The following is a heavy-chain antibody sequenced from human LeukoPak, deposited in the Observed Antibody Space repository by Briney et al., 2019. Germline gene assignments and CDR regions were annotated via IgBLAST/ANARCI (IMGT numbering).Heavy chain of an antibody. J-gene: IGHJ4*02. V-gene: IGHV3-23*01. Sequence: QPGGSLRLSCAASGFTFSSYAMNWVRQAPGKGLEWVSAFSGSGGYTYYADSVKGRFTISRDNSKNTLSLQMNSLIVEDTAVYYCAKDATGNGSPYYFDHWGQGTLVTVSS. CDR2: FSGSGGYT. D-gene: IGHD6-19*01. CDR3: AKDATGNGSPYYFDH. CDR1: GFTFSSYA.